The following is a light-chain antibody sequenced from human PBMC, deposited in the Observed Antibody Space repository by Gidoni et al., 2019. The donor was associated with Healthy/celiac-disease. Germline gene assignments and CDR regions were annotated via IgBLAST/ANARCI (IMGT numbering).Light chain of an antibody. CDR1: QSVSSY. CDR3: QQRSNWPLYS. Sequence: EIGVTQSPATLSLSPGERATLSCRASQSVSSYLAWYQQKPGQAPRLLIYDASNRATGIPARFSGSGSGTDFTLTISSLEPEDFAVYYCQQRSNWPLYSFGQGTRLEIK. V-gene: IGKV3-11*01. J-gene: IGKJ5*01. CDR2: DAS.